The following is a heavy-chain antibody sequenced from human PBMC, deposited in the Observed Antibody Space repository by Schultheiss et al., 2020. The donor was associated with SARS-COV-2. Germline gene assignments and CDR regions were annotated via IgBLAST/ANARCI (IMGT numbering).Heavy chain of an antibody. Sequence: ASVKVSCKASGYTFTSYAMHWVRQAPGQRLEWMGWINAGNGNTKYSQKFQGRVTITRDTSASTAYMELSSLRSEDTAVYYCARGDYDFWSGYYTGHWFDPWGQGTLVTVSS. CDR2: INAGNGNT. D-gene: IGHD3-3*01. J-gene: IGHJ5*02. V-gene: IGHV1-3*01. CDR1: GYTFTSYA. CDR3: ARGDYDFWSGYYTGHWFDP.